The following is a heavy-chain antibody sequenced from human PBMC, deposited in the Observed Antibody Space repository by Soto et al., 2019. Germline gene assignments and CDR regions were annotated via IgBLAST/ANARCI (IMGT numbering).Heavy chain of an antibody. Sequence: QITLKESGPPLVKPTQTLTLTCTFSAFSLSTGGVGVGWIRQPPGKALQWLALIYWDDDKRYSPSLRSRLTITKDTSKTQVVLTMTHMDPVDTATYYCIQSRCGGDCLQSYASYYYYGMDVWGQGTTVTVSS. J-gene: IGHJ6*02. CDR1: AFSLSTGGVG. CDR2: IYWDDDK. D-gene: IGHD2-21*02. V-gene: IGHV2-5*02. CDR3: IQSRCGGDCLQSYASYYYYGMDV.